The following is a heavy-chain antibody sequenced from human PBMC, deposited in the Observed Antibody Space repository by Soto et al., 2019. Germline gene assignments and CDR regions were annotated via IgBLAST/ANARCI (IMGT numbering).Heavy chain of an antibody. CDR2: INHSGST. J-gene: IGHJ4*02. CDR3: ARPVGPGVGTFDF. CDR1: GGSFSGYY. D-gene: IGHD1-1*01. V-gene: IGHV4-34*01. Sequence: QVQLQQWGAGLLKPSETLSLTCAVYGGSFSGYYWSWIRQPPEKGLEWIGEINHSGSTTYNPSLKSRVTISVDTSKNQFSLNLSSVTAADTAVYYCARPVGPGVGTFDFWGQGTLVTVSS.